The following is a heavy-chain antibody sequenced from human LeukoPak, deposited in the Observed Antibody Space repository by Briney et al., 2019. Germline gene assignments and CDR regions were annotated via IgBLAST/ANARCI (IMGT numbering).Heavy chain of an antibody. CDR1: GFTVSSNY. J-gene: IGHJ4*02. CDR2: IYSDGST. D-gene: IGHD3-22*01. Sequence: GGSLRLSCAASGFTVSSNYMSWVRQAPGKGLEWVSIIYSDGSTYYADSVKGRFTISRDNSKNTLYLQMNSLRAEDTAVYYCAKDRWVYYDSSGYEDYFDYWGQGTLVTVSS. CDR3: AKDRWVYYDSSGYEDYFDY. V-gene: IGHV3-66*01.